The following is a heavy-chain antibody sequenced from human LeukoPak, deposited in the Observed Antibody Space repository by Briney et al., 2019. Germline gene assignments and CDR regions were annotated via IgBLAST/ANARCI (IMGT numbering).Heavy chain of an antibody. V-gene: IGHV3-7*01. D-gene: IGHD3-10*01. CDR1: GFTFMGYW. J-gene: IGHJ4*02. CDR3: ARFGSGRVFFYLDN. Sequence: PGGSLRLSCAVSGFTFMGYWMTWVRQAPGKGLEWVANINQDGSEKYYVDSVKGRFTISRDSAENSLYLQMNSLRAEDTAVYYCARFGSGRVFFYLDNWGQGTLVTVSS. CDR2: INQDGSEK.